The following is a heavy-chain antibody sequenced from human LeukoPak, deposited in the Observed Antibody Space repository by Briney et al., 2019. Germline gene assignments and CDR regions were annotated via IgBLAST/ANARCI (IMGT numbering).Heavy chain of an antibody. CDR2: ISSSGSTI. D-gene: IGHD6-13*01. J-gene: IGHJ4*02. CDR3: ASRLAAAGTN. Sequence: GSLRLSCAASGFTFSSYEMNWVRQAPGKGLEWVSYISSSGSTIYYADSVKGRFTISRDNAKNSLYLQMNSLRAEDTAVYYCASRLAAAGTNWGQGTLVTVSS. V-gene: IGHV3-48*03. CDR1: GFTFSSYE.